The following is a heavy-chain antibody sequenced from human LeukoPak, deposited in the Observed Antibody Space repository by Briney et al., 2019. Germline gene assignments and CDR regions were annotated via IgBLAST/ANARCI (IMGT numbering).Heavy chain of an antibody. J-gene: IGHJ4*02. D-gene: IGHD3-3*01. CDR2: ISSSGSTI. CDR1: GFTFSSYE. V-gene: IGHV3-48*03. Sequence: GGSLRLSCAASGFTFSSYEMNWGRQAPGKGLEWVSYISSSGSTIYYADSVKGRFTISRDSAKNSLYLQMNSLRAEDTAVYYCARYYGVDIDYWGQGTLVTVSS. CDR3: ARYYGVDIDY.